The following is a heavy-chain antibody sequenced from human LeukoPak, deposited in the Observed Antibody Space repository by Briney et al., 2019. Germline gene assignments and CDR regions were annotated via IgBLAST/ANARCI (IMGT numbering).Heavy chain of an antibody. CDR2: VNRVGYT. V-gene: IGHV4-34*01. Sequence: SETLSLTCAVHGASFAGYSWSWTRQSPGKGLEWIGEVNRVGYTIYNPSLKGRVNISIDTSTTQFSLRLSSVTVADTAVYFCARERVVSDYNWFDPWGQGTLVTVSS. CDR1: GASFAGYS. J-gene: IGHJ5*02. CDR3: ARERVVSDYNWFDP. D-gene: IGHD6-25*01.